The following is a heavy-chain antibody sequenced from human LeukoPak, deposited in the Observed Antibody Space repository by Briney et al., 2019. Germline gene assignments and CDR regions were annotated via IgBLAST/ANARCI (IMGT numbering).Heavy chain of an antibody. CDR2: IGSSGGST. CDR1: GFTFNNYP. J-gene: IGHJ3*02. CDR3: AKDPSDYVGAFDI. D-gene: IGHD4-23*01. V-gene: IGHV3-23*01. Sequence: GGSLRLSCAASGFTFNNYPMSWVRQAPGKRLEWVSVIGSSGGSTHYADSVKGRFTISRDNSRNTLSLQMNSLRAEDTAVYYCAKDPSDYVGAFDIWGQGTMVSVSS.